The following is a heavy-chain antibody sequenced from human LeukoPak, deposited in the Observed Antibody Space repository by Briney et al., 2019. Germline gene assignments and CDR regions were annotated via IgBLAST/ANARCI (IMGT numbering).Heavy chain of an antibody. CDR1: GFTFSDYY. CDR3: ARDHKVGASHDAFDI. J-gene: IGHJ3*02. D-gene: IGHD1-26*01. CDR2: ISSSGSTI. V-gene: IGHV3-11*04. Sequence: GGSLRLSCAASGFTFSDYYMSWIRQAPGKGLEWVSYISSSGSTIYYADSVRGRFTISRDNAKNSLYLQMNSLRAEDTAVYYCARDHKVGASHDAFDIWGQGTMVTVSS.